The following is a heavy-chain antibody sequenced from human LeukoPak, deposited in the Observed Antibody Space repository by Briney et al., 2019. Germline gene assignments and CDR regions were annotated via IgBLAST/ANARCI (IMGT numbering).Heavy chain of an antibody. D-gene: IGHD6-13*01. CDR2: IKQDGSEK. CDR3: ARDSLAAAGTAFDY. CDR1: GFTFSSYW. J-gene: IGHJ4*02. V-gene: IGHV3-7*01. Sequence: GGSLRLSCAASGFTFSSYWMSWVRQAPGKGLEWVANIKQDGSEKYYVDSVKGRFTISRDNAENSLYLQMNSLRAEDTAVYYCARDSLAAAGTAFDYWGQGTLVTVSS.